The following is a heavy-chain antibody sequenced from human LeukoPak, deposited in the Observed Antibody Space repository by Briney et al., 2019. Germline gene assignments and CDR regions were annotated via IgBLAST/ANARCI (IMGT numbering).Heavy chain of an antibody. D-gene: IGHD3-10*01. CDR1: GYSFTSYW. Sequence: GESLKISCKGSGYSFTSYWIGWVRQMPGKGLEWMGIIYPGDSDTRYSPSFQGQVSISADKSISTVYLQWSSLRASDTAMYFCARQSRDGSKTRGYFFDYWGLGTLVTVSS. CDR3: ARQSRDGSKTRGYFFDY. J-gene: IGHJ4*02. CDR2: IYPGDSDT. V-gene: IGHV5-51*01.